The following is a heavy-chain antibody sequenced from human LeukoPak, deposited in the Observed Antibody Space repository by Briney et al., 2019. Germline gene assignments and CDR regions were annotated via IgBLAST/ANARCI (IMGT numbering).Heavy chain of an antibody. V-gene: IGHV4-59*01. CDR1: GGSISSYY. D-gene: IGHD6-13*01. Sequence: PSETLSLTCTVSGGSISSYYWSWIRQPPGKGLEWIGYIYYSGSTNYNPSLKSRVTISVDTSKNQFSLKLSSVTAADTAVYYCARARAAYSSSWYGPFDHWGQGTLVTVSS. J-gene: IGHJ5*02. CDR3: ARARAAYSSSWYGPFDH. CDR2: IYYSGST.